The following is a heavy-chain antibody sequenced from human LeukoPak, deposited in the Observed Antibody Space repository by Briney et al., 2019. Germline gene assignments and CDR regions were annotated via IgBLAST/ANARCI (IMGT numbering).Heavy chain of an antibody. J-gene: IGHJ4*02. D-gene: IGHD3-22*01. CDR3: ARDELYDSSGYFAY. V-gene: IGHV1-69*06. CDR2: IIPIFGTA. Sequence: SVKVSCKASGGTFSSYAISWVRQAPGQGLEWMGGIIPIFGTANYAQKFQGRVTITADKSTSTAYMELSSLRSEDTAVYYCARDELYDSSGYFAYWGQGTLVTVSS. CDR1: GGTFSSYA.